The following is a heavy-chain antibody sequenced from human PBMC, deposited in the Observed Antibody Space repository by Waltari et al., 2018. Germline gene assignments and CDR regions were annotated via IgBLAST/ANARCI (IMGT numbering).Heavy chain of an antibody. D-gene: IGHD1-26*01. CDR1: GGPISGYY. J-gene: IGHJ6*02. V-gene: IGHV4-59*01. CDR2: SYYRGTT. CDR3: ARNRGSSGQYGMDV. Sequence: QVQLQESGPGLVKPSATLSLTCSVSGGPISGYYWSWIRQPPWRGLEWIGYSYYRGTTTYNPSLKSRVTISVDTSKNQISLKLSSLTAADTAVYYCARNRGSSGQYGMDVWGQGTTVTVSS.